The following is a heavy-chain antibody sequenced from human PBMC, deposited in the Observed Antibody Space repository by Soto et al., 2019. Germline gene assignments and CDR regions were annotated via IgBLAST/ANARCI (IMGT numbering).Heavy chain of an antibody. V-gene: IGHV1-18*01. CDR3: ARGRNYDSSGYCLDY. CDR2: ISTYNGNT. D-gene: IGHD3-22*01. CDR1: GYTFSTYG. J-gene: IGHJ4*02. Sequence: ASVKVSCKASGYTFSTYGITWVRQAPGQGLEWMGWISTYNGNTNYAQKLQGRVTMTTDTSTSTAYMELRSLTSDDTAVYYCARGRNYDSSGYCLDYWGQGTLVTVSS.